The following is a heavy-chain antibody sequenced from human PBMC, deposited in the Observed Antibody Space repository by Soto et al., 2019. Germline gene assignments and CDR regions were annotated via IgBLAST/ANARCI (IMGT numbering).Heavy chain of an antibody. V-gene: IGHV4-4*07. CDR1: GASISSYF. J-gene: IGHJ4*02. CDR3: ARGDHYDRTGPFDS. Sequence: SETLSLTCTVSGASISSYFWTWIRQPAGKGLDWIGRISTSGTTNYNPSLKSRVTMSVDTSKNQFSLNVRSVTAADTAVYYCARGDHYDRTGPFDSWGQGTLVTVSS. D-gene: IGHD3-22*01. CDR2: ISTSGTT.